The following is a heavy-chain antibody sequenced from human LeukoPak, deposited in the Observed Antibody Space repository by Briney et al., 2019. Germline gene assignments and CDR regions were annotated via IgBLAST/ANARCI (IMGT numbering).Heavy chain of an antibody. CDR2: IIPIFGTA. CDR3: ATTYCSSTSCSRDWFDP. J-gene: IGHJ5*02. CDR1: GYTFSSYD. Sequence: SVKVSCKASGYTFSSYDINWVRQAPGQGLEWMGGIIPIFGTANYAQKFQGRVTITADESTSTAYMELSSLRSEDTAVYYCATTYCSSTSCSRDWFDPWGQGTLVTVSS. V-gene: IGHV1-69*13. D-gene: IGHD2-2*01.